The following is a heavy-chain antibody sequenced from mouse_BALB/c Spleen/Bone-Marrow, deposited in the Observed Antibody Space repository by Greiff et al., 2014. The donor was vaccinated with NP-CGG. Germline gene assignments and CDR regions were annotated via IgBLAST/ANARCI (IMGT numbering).Heavy chain of an antibody. Sequence: QVQLKESGPELVKPGASVRISCKASGYTFTSYYIHRVKQRPGQGLEWIGWIYPGNVNTKYNEKFKGKATLTADKSSSTAYMQLSSLTSEDSAVYFCAGDTMDYWGQGTSVTVSS. CDR2: IYPGNVNT. J-gene: IGHJ4*01. V-gene: IGHV1S56*01. CDR1: GYTFTSYY. CDR3: AGDTMDY.